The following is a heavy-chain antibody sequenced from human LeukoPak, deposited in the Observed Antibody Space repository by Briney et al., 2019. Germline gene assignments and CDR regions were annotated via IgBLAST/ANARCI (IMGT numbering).Heavy chain of an antibody. CDR2: MNPNSGNT. CDR1: GYTFTSYD. D-gene: IGHD5-12*01. CDR3: ARDETAGWLRFEARGEWYAFDI. J-gene: IGHJ3*02. V-gene: IGHV1-8*01. Sequence: ASVKVSCKASGYTFTSYDINWVRQATGRGLEWMGWMNPNSGNTGYAQKFQGRVTMTRNTSISTAYMELSSLRSEDTAVYYCARDETAGWLRFEARGEWYAFDIWGQGTMVTVSS.